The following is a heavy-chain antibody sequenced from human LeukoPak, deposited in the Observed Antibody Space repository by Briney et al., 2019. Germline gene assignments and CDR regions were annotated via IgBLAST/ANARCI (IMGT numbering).Heavy chain of an antibody. CDR3: ARDHYGGPIQNYYYGMDV. V-gene: IGHV4-38-2*02. CDR2: IYHSGST. Sequence: SETLSLTCTVSGYSISSGYYWGWIRQPPGKGLEWIGSIYHSGSTYYNPSLKSRVTISVDTSKNQFSLKLSSVTAADTAVYYCARDHYGGPIQNYYYGMDVWGQGTTVTVSS. D-gene: IGHD4-23*01. J-gene: IGHJ6*02. CDR1: GYSISSGYY.